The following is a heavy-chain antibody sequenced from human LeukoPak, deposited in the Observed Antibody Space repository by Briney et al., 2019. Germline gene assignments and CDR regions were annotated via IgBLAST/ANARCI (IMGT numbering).Heavy chain of an antibody. CDR2: INHSGST. D-gene: IGHD6-19*01. J-gene: IGHJ6*03. CDR3: ARQRVAVAGIWGVYYYYYMDV. V-gene: IGHV4-34*01. CDR1: GGSFSGYY. Sequence: PSETLSLTCAVYGGSFSGYYWSWIRQPPGKGLEWIGEINHSGSTNYNPSLKSRVTISVDTSKNQFSLKLSSVTAADTAVYYCARQRVAVAGIWGVYYYYYMDVWGKGTTVTISS.